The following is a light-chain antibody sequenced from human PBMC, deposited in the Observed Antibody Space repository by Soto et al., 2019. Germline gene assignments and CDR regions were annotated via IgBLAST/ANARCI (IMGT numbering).Light chain of an antibody. V-gene: IGKV3-15*01. Sequence: EIVMTQSPATLSVSPGERVTLSCRASQDIRSSLAWYQQKPGQAPRLLIYGASIRATGVPATFSGSGSGTEFTLSISSLQSEHLGVYYCQQYGGSPYTFGLGTKVEIK. CDR3: QQYGGSPYT. CDR2: GAS. J-gene: IGKJ2*01. CDR1: QDIRSS.